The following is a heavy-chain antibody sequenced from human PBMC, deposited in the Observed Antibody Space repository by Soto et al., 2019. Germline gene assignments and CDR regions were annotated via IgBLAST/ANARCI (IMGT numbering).Heavy chain of an antibody. CDR3: ARDRDGSGNADY. D-gene: IGHD3-10*01. J-gene: IGHJ4*02. CDR2: ISYSGST. V-gene: IGHV4-31*03. CDR1: GGSISSGAYY. Sequence: QVQLQESGPGLVKLSQTLSLTCTVSGGSISSGAYYWSWIRQHPRKRLQWIGYISYSGSTHYNPFLKSRVFILVDTSKNQLSLKVSSVTAADTAVYYCARDRDGSGNADYWGQGTLVTVSS.